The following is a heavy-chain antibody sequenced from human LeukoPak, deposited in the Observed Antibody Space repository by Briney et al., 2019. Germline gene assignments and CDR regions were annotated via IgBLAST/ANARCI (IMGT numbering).Heavy chain of an antibody. V-gene: IGHV3-15*01. D-gene: IGHD2-2*01. J-gene: IGHJ4*02. Sequence: GGSLRLSCAASGFTFSNAWMSWVRQAPGKGLEWVGRIKSKTDGGTTDYAAPVKGRFTISRDDSKNTLYLQMNSLKTEDTAVYYCTTDPAGGIKYFDYWGQGTLVTVSS. CDR2: IKSKTDGGTT. CDR1: GFTFSNAW. CDR3: TTDPAGGIKYFDY.